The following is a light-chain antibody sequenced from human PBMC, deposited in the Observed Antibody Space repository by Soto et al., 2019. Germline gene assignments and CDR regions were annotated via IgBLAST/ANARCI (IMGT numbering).Light chain of an antibody. V-gene: IGLV1-51*01. Sequence: QSVLTQPPSVSAAPGQKVTISCSGSSSNIGNNYVSWYKQLPGTAPKLLSYDNNKRPSGIPDRFSGSKSGTSATLCITGLQTGDEADYYCGTWDSSLSAGVFGGGTKVTVL. J-gene: IGLJ2*01. CDR2: DNN. CDR1: SSNIGNNY. CDR3: GTWDSSLSAGV.